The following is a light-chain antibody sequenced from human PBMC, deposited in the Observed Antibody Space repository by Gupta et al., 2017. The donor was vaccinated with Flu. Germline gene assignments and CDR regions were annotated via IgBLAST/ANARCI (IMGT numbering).Light chain of an antibody. CDR2: STS. Sequence: DIQMTQSPYTLSASVGDRVTISCRASQSITTHLNWYQQKPGKAPKLLIYSTSSLQSCVPSRFIGRGSGTKFSLTISSLEPEDFSNYYCQQSFSTPWPFGPGTKVDVK. CDR3: QQSFSTPWP. V-gene: IGKV1-39*01. CDR1: QSITTH. J-gene: IGKJ1*01.